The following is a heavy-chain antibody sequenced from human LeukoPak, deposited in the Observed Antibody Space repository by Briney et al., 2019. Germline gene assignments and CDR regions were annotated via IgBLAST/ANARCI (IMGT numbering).Heavy chain of an antibody. J-gene: IGHJ3*02. CDR3: ASSSRRFGGYAGAFDI. D-gene: IGHD5-12*01. CDR2: VYYSGTT. V-gene: IGHV4-39*01. CDR1: GDSMSTSTYY. Sequence: SETLSLTCNVSGDSMSTSTYYWGWIRQPPGKGLECIGTVYYSGTTYYNPSLKSRIAISVDTFNKQVSLKVSSVTAADTAVYYCASSSRRFGGYAGAFDIWGQGATVTVSS.